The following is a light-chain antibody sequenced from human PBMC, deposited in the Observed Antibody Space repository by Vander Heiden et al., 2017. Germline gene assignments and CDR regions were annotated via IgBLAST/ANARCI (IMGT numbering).Light chain of an antibody. CDR2: AAS. V-gene: IGKV1-9*01. J-gene: IGKJ3*01. CDR1: RGISSY. Sequence: DIQLTQSPPFLSASVGDTITITCRASRGISSYLAWYQQKPGKAPNLLLYAASTLHSGVPSRFSGSGSGTVFTLTIRSLQPGDFATYYCQHLNEYPPYFTFGPGTRVDIK. CDR3: QHLNEYPPYFT.